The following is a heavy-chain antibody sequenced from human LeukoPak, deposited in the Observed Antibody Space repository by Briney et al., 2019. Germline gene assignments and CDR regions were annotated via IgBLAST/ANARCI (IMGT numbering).Heavy chain of an antibody. J-gene: IGHJ4*02. D-gene: IGHD3-3*02. CDR2: IYYSGST. CDR3: ARRIFGGSFDY. CDR1: GGSISSSSYY. Sequence: SGTLSLTCTVSGGSISSSSYYWGWIRQPPGKGLEWIGSIYYSGSTYYNPSLKSRVTISVDTSKNQFSLKLSSVTAADTAVYYCARRIFGGSFDYWGQGTLVTVSS. V-gene: IGHV4-39*01.